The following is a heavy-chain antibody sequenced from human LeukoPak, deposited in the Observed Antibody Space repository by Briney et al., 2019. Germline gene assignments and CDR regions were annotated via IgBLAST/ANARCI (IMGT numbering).Heavy chain of an antibody. J-gene: IGHJ4*02. Sequence: PSGTLSLTCAVSGGSISSSNWWSWVRQPPGKGLEWIGEIYHSGSTNCNPSLKSRVTISVDKSKNQFSLKLSSVTAADTAVYYCAILTKPMGPTVSPGYWGQGTLVTVSS. D-gene: IGHD4-17*01. V-gene: IGHV4-4*02. CDR1: GGSISSSNW. CDR2: IYHSGST. CDR3: AILTKPMGPTVSPGY.